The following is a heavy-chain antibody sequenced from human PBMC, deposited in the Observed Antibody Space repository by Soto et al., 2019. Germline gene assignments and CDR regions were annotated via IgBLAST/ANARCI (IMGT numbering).Heavy chain of an antibody. J-gene: IGHJ4*02. V-gene: IGHV1-3*01. Sequence: QRLEWMGWINAGNGNTKYSQKFQGRVTITRDNSKNTLYLQMNSLRAEDTAVYYCAKGLYYDSSGYPSPFDYWGQRTLVTDSS. D-gene: IGHD3-22*01. CDR2: INAGNGNT. CDR3: AKGLYYDSSGYPSPFDY.